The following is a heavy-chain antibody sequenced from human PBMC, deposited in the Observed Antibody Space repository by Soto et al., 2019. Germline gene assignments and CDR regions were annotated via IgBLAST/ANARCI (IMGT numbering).Heavy chain of an antibody. V-gene: IGHV3-53*04. D-gene: IGHD2-15*01. CDR2: IYSGGST. Sequence: GGSLRLSCAASGFTVSSNYMSWVRQAPGKGLEWVSVIYSGGSTYYADSVKGRFTISRHNSKNTLYLQMNSLRAEDTAVYYCAREQGYCSGGSCSAFDIWGQGTMVTVSS. J-gene: IGHJ3*02. CDR3: AREQGYCSGGSCSAFDI. CDR1: GFTVSSNY.